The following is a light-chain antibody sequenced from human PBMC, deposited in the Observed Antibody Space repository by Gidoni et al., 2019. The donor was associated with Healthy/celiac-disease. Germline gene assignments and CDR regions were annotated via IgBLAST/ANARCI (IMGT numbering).Light chain of an antibody. CDR2: GAS. Sequence: EKVMTQSPVTLSVSPGERATLSCRPSQSVSSDLAWYQQRPGQAPRLLIYGASTRATGIPARFSGSGSGTEFTITISSLQSEDFAVYYCQQYDNWPLTFGGGTKVEIK. CDR3: QQYDNWPLT. CDR1: QSVSSD. J-gene: IGKJ4*01. V-gene: IGKV3-15*01.